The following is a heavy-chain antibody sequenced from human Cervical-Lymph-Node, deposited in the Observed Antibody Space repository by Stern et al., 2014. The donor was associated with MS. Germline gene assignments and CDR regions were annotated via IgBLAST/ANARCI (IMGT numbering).Heavy chain of an antibody. D-gene: IGHD3-10*01. V-gene: IGHV1-69*01. Sequence: QVQLVESGAEVQKPGSSVKVSCRASGGTFSSSDISWVRQAPGQGLEWMGGIIPIIVTANYAQKYQGRVTITADESTSTAYMELSSLRSEDTAIYYCALGGFGHYFEYWGQGTLVTVSS. CDR1: GGTFSSSD. CDR3: ALGGFGHYFEY. CDR2: IIPIIVTA. J-gene: IGHJ4*02.